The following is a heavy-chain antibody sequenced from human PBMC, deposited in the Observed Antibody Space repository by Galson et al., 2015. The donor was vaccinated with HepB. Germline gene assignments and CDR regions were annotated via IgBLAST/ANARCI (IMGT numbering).Heavy chain of an antibody. CDR2: ISAYNGNT. D-gene: IGHD6-6*01. CDR3: ARARYSSSPPDY. V-gene: IGHV1-18*01. Sequence: SVKVSCKASGYTFSIYGLTWVRQAPGQGLEWVGWISAYNGNTNYAQKLQSRVTVTTDTSTSTAYMELRSLRSDDTAVYYCARARYSSSPPDYWGQGTLVTVSS. CDR1: GYTFSIYG. J-gene: IGHJ4*02.